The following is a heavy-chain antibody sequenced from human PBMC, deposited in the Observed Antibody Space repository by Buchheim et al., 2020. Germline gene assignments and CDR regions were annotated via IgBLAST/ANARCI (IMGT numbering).Heavy chain of an antibody. CDR1: GGSISRDDSY. CDR3: ARDRGGLGIVDY. V-gene: IGHV4-30-4*01. CDR2: IYYSGST. D-gene: IGHD7-27*01. Sequence: QVQLQESGPGLVKPSQTLSLTCSVSGGSISRDDSYWSWIRQPPGKGLEWIGYIYYSGSTYYNSSLKSRVTISVDTSKNQFSLKLNSVAAADTAVYYCARDRGGLGIVDYGGQGTL. J-gene: IGHJ4*02.